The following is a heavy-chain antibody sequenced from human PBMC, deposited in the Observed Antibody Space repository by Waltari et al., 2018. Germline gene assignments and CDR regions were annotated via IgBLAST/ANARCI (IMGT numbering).Heavy chain of an antibody. CDR3: ATFKGDY. CDR1: GFRFSTTS. J-gene: IGHJ4*02. CDR2: IRGSGTGT. V-gene: IGHV3-23*01. Sequence: EVQLLQSGGDLVQPGGSLRLSCAASGFRFSTTSMTWVRQVPGKGREWVSSIRGSGTGTYYADSVKGRFIISRDNSKNTLSLQMNSLRAEDTALYYCATFKGDYWGEGTLVTVSS. D-gene: IGHD3-16*01.